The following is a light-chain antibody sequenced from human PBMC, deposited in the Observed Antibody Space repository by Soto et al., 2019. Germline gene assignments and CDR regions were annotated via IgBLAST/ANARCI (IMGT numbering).Light chain of an antibody. CDR1: QTISNY. CDR2: LAS. V-gene: IGKV1-39*01. CDR3: QQSYGPPIT. Sequence: DIQMTQSPSSLSAFVGDRVTITCRASQTISNYLNWYQQRPGKAPKLLIYLASSLQSGVPSRFGGSGSGTDFTLTISSLQPEDSATYYCQQSYGPPITFGQGTRLGIK. J-gene: IGKJ5*01.